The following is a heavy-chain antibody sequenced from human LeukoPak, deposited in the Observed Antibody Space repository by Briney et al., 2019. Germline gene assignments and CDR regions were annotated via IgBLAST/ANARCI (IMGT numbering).Heavy chain of an antibody. CDR3: ARDEVGATTFDY. Sequence: SQTLSLPFTVSGGSISSGDYYWSWIRPPPGKGLEWIGYIYYSGSTYYNPSLKSRVTISVDTSKNQFSLKLSSVTAADTAVYYCARDEVGATTFDYWGQGTLVTVSS. CDR1: GGSISSGDYY. J-gene: IGHJ4*02. D-gene: IGHD1-26*01. CDR2: IYYSGST. V-gene: IGHV4-30-4*08.